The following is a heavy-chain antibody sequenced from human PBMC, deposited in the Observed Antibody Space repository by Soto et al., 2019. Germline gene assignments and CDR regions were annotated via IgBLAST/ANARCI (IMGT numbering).Heavy chain of an antibody. V-gene: IGHV3-23*01. CDR1: GFKFSNYA. CDR2: ISATGGGT. CDR3: AKDRRAGGNSAFYFDF. J-gene: IGHJ4*02. Sequence: GGSLRLSCAASGFKFSNYAMSWVRQAPGKGLEWVSLISATGGGTYYADSVKGRFTISRDNSHNTLYLQVHSLTAEDTAVYYCAKDRRAGGNSAFYFDFWGQGXQVTVYS. D-gene: IGHD3-16*01.